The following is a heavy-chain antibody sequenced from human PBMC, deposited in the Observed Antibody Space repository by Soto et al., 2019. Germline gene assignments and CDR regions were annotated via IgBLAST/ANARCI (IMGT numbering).Heavy chain of an antibody. Sequence: GGSLRLSCAASGFSFSSYVMHWVRQAPGKGLEWVAVISNDGNNKYYADSVKGRFTISRDNSKNTLYLQMNSLRAEDTAVYYCARRGYCSGGSCYSDYYYGLDVWGQGTTITVSS. CDR2: ISNDGNNK. J-gene: IGHJ6*02. CDR1: GFSFSSYV. V-gene: IGHV3-30*01. CDR3: ARRGYCSGGSCYSDYYYGLDV. D-gene: IGHD2-15*01.